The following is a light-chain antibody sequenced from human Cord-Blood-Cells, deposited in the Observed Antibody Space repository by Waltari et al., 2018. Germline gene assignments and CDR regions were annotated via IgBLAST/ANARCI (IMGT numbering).Light chain of an antibody. CDR2: AGS. V-gene: IGLV2-23*01. J-gene: IGLJ2*01. Sequence: QSALTQPASVSGSPGQSITISCTGTSSDVGSYNLVSWYQQHPGKAPKLMIYAGSKRPSGVSNRFSGSKSGNTASLSISGLQAEDEADYYCSSYAGSSAVVFGGGTKLNVL. CDR3: SSYAGSSAVV. CDR1: SSDVGSYNL.